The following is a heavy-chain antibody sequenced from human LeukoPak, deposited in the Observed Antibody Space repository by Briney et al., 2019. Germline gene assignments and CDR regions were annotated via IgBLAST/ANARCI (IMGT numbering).Heavy chain of an antibody. J-gene: IGHJ4*02. Sequence: GGSLGLSCAVSGFTLSSYAMSWVRQAPGEGLEWVSGISGSGANIYYADSVKGRFTISRDNFKNTLYLQMNSLRAEDTAVYYCAKDSPYGGSFYYIDYWGQGTLVTVSS. CDR1: GFTLSSYA. CDR2: ISGSGANI. V-gene: IGHV3-23*01. CDR3: AKDSPYGGSFYYIDY. D-gene: IGHD2/OR15-2a*01.